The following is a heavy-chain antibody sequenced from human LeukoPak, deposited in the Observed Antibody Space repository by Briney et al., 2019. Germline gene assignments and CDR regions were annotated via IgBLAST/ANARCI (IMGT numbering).Heavy chain of an antibody. V-gene: IGHV4-59*01. CDR3: ARSTGSTMFIDY. D-gene: IGHD3-10*02. CDR2: IYYSGNT. J-gene: IGHJ4*02. CDR1: GGSISNYY. Sequence: SETLSLTCTVSGGSISNYYWSWIRRPPGKGLEWIGYIYYSGNTDYNPSLKSRVAISVDTSKNQFSLKLSSVTAADTAVYYCARSTGSTMFIDYWGQGTLVTVSS.